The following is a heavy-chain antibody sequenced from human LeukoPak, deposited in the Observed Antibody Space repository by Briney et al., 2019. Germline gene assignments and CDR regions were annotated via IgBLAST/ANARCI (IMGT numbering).Heavy chain of an antibody. CDR3: ARMVGGAPDY. V-gene: IGHV4-61*01. Sequence: NPSETLSLTCTVSGGSVSSGSYYWSWIRQPPGKGLEWIGYIYYSGSTNYNPSLKSRVTISVDTSKNQFSLQLNSVTPEDTAMYYCARMVGGAPDYWGRGTLVTVSS. J-gene: IGHJ4*02. CDR1: GGSVSSGSYY. CDR2: IYYSGST. D-gene: IGHD2-15*01.